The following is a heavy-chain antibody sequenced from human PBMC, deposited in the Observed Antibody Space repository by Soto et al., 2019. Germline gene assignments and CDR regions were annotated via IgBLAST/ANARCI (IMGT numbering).Heavy chain of an antibody. Sequence: QVLLRESGPGLVKPSETLALTCAVSGDSVSSSDFYWTWIRQPPGKPLEWIGYVYSTGTTSYSPSLKSRVDISVDTSENQFSLKLRSVTAADAAVYFCARVSKLVAPKDGKRAYFFAMDVWGHETTVTVS. V-gene: IGHV4-61*08. CDR1: GDSVSSSDFY. D-gene: IGHD6-6*01. CDR3: ARVSKLVAPKDGKRAYFFAMDV. CDR2: VYSTGTT. J-gene: IGHJ6*02.